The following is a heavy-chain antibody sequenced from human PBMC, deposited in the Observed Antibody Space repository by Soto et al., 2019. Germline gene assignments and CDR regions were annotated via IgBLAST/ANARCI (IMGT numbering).Heavy chain of an antibody. D-gene: IGHD1-26*01. Sequence: QVQLVQSGAEVKKTGSSVKVSCKASGGTFSSYAISWVRQAPGQGLEWMGGIIPIFGTANYAQKFQGRVTITADESTSTAYMELSSLRSEDTAVYYCARQVGGGVYYYYYGMDVWGQGTTVTVSS. CDR3: ARQVGGGVYYYYYGMDV. J-gene: IGHJ6*02. CDR1: GGTFSSYA. V-gene: IGHV1-69*12. CDR2: IIPIFGTA.